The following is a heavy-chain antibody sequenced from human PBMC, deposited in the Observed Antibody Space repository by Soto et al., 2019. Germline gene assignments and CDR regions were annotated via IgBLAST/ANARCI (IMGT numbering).Heavy chain of an antibody. CDR1: GDSVTSVSDY. J-gene: IGHJ6*02. D-gene: IGHD3-10*01. CDR3: ARGVGFGYYYYHMDL. V-gene: IGHV4-61*01. Sequence: LSLTCTVSGDSVTSVSDYWSWIRQPPGKGLEWIGYIYYSDSADYNPSLGSRVTISIDTSKNQFSLKLTSVTAADTAVYYCARGVGFGYYYYHMDLWGQGTTVTVSS. CDR2: IYYSDSA.